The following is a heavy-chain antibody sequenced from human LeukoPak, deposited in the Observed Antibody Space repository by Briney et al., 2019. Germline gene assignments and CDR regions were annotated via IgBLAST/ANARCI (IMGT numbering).Heavy chain of an antibody. V-gene: IGHV3-74*01. D-gene: IGHD4-17*01. J-gene: IGHJ4*02. Sequence: GGSLRLSCAASGFTFSSYSMNWVRQAPGKGLVWVSRISSDGTDTSYADSVKGRFTISRDNAKNTLYLQMNSLRAEDTAVYYCARVHYGDYVDYWGQGTLVTVSS. CDR2: ISSDGTDT. CDR1: GFTFSSYS. CDR3: ARVHYGDYVDY.